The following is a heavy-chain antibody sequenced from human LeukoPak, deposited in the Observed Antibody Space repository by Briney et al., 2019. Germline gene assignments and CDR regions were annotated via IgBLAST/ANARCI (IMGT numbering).Heavy chain of an antibody. Sequence: ASVKVSCKASGYTFTSYYIHWVRQAPGQGLEWMGWINPNSGGTDYAQKFQGRVTMTRATSISTTYMELSRLRSDDTAMYYCARAYYDFWSGRPYYFDYWGQGTLVTVSS. D-gene: IGHD3-3*01. CDR2: INPNSGGT. CDR1: GYTFTSYY. J-gene: IGHJ4*02. CDR3: ARAYYDFWSGRPYYFDY. V-gene: IGHV1-2*02.